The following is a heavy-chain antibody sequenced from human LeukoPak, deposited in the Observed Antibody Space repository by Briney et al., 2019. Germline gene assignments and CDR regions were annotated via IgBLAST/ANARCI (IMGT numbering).Heavy chain of an antibody. D-gene: IGHD3-9*01. CDR3: ARVSYYDILTGYLNYYYYYMDV. Sequence: GGSLRLSCAASGFTFSSYWMSWVRQAPGKGLEWVANIKQDGSEKYYVDSVKGRFTISRDNAKNSLYLQMNSLRAEDTAVYYCARVSYYDILTGYLNYYYYYMDVWGKGTTVTVSS. V-gene: IGHV3-7*01. CDR2: IKQDGSEK. CDR1: GFTFSSYW. J-gene: IGHJ6*03.